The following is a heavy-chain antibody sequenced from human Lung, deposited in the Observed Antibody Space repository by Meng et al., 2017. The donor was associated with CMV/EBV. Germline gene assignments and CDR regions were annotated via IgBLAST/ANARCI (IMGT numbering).Heavy chain of an antibody. CDR2: IKQDGSEK. CDR3: ARDRKLGGNFAETFGY. V-gene: IGHV3-7*01. Sequence: GESLKISCAASGFTFSSYWMSWVRQAPGKGLEWVANIKQDGSEKYYVDSVKGRFTISRDNAKNSLYLQMNSLRAEDTAVYYCARDRKLGGNFAETFGYWGQGTLVTVSS. D-gene: IGHD4-23*01. CDR1: GFTFSSYW. J-gene: IGHJ4*02.